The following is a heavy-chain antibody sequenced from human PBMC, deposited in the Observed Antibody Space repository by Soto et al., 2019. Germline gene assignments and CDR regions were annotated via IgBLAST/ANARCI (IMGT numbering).Heavy chain of an antibody. Sequence: KPGGSLRLSCAGSGFTFGDSYMSWIRQAPGKGLEWLSYISPGSRYPAYADSVKGRFTISRDNAKRSLYLQMMSLTAEDTAIYYCVRGGDAGLFDPWGQGTMVTVPQ. J-gene: IGHJ5*02. CDR3: VRGGDAGLFDP. CDR2: ISPGSRYP. D-gene: IGHD2-21*01. V-gene: IGHV3-11*06. CDR1: GFTFGDSY.